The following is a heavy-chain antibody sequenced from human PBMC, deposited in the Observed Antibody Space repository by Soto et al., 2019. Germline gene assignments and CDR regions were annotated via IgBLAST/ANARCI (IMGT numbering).Heavy chain of an antibody. CDR2: LSGSGIGK. V-gene: IGHV3-23*01. D-gene: IGHD2-2*01. J-gene: IGHJ4*02. CDR1: GSCVTIYA. CDR3: AKDRYCSATSCQDFGS. Sequence: AGCLRIGRATSGSCVTIYAMGWLRRATGTGLEWVSVLSGSGIGKEYADSVKGRFTISRDNSRNTLYLQMTGLRVEDTAVYYCAKDRYCSATSCQDFGSWGQGTLVTGSS.